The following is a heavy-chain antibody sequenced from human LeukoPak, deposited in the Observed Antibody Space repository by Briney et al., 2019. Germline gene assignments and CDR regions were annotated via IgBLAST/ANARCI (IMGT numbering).Heavy chain of an antibody. CDR1: GFTFSSYA. V-gene: IGHV3-23*01. Sequence: PGGSLRLSCAASGFTFSSYAMSCVRQAPGKGLEWVSAISSSGGSTYYADSVKGRFTISRDNSKNTLYLQMNSLRAEDTAVYYCAKVWDTYYYDSSGSFDYWGQGTLVAVSS. D-gene: IGHD3-22*01. J-gene: IGHJ4*02. CDR2: ISSSGGST. CDR3: AKVWDTYYYDSSGSFDY.